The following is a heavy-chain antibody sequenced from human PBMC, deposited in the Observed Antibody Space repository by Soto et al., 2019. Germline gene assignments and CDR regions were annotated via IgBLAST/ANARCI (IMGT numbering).Heavy chain of an antibody. CDR3: ARGRGYSGDDHYYYFDMDV. V-gene: IGHV1-69*01. CDR2: SIPIFGTA. CDR1: GGTFNNYP. Sequence: QVQLVQSGAEVKKPASSVKVSCKASGGTFNNYPITWVRQAPGEGLEWMGGSIPIFGTANYAQNFQGRVTISVDESTSTAYMELSSLTSEDTAVRYCARGRGYSGDDHYYYFDMDVWGQGTTVTVSS. D-gene: IGHD5-12*01. J-gene: IGHJ6*02.